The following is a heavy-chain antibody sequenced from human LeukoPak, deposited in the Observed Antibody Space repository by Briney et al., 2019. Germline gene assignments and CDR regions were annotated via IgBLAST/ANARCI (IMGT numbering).Heavy chain of an antibody. Sequence: SETLSLTCTVSGGSISSYSWSWIRQPPGKGLEWIGYIYYSGSTYYNPSLKSRVTISVDTSKNQFSLKLSSVTAADTAVYYCARFASYDSRWGDAFDIWGQGTMVTVSS. D-gene: IGHD3-22*01. CDR3: ARFASYDSRWGDAFDI. J-gene: IGHJ3*02. V-gene: IGHV4-59*12. CDR2: IYYSGST. CDR1: GGSISSYS.